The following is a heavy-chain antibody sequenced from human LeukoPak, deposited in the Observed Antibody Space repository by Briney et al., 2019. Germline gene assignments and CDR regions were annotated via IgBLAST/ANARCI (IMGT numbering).Heavy chain of an antibody. CDR1: GFTFSSYS. D-gene: IGHD3-9*01. J-gene: IGHJ4*02. CDR2: ISSSSSYI. V-gene: IGHV3-21*01. CDR3: ARGRRDYDILTGYYTDY. Sequence: GGSLRLSCAASGFTFSSYSMNWVRQAPGKGLEWVSSISSSSSYIYYADSVKGRFTISRDNAKNSLYLQMNSLRAEDTAVYYCARGRRDYDILTGYYTDYWGQGTLVTVCS.